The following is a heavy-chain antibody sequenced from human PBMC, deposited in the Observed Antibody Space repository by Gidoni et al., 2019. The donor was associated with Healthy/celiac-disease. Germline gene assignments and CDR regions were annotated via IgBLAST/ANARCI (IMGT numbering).Heavy chain of an antibody. Sequence: EVQLVESGGGLVQPGGSLRLSCAASGLPFSSYEMNWVRQAPGKGLEWVSYISSSGSTIYYADSVKGRFTISRDNAKNSLYLQMNSLRAEDTAVYYCAREPPLWFGEFGAFDIWGQGTMVTVSS. D-gene: IGHD3-10*01. CDR2: ISSSGSTI. J-gene: IGHJ3*02. CDR3: AREPPLWFGEFGAFDI. V-gene: IGHV3-48*03. CDR1: GLPFSSYE.